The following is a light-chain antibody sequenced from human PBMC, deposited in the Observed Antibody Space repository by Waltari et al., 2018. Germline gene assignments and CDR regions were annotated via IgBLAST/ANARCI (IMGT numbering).Light chain of an antibody. J-gene: IGLJ3*02. Sequence: QSALTQSPSASASPGQSVTIPCTRTRSDVRAYHFVSWCQHYPGKAPKLIIYEVNKWPSGVPDRFSGSKSGNTASLTVSGLQAEDEADYYCGSYAGNKWVFGGGTKLTVL. CDR2: EVN. CDR3: GSYAGNKWV. V-gene: IGLV2-8*01. CDR1: RSDVRAYHF.